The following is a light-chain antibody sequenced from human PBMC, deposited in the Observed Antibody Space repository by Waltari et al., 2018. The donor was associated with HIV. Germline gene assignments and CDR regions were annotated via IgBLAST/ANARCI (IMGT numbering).Light chain of an antibody. CDR2: QDV. Sequence: SYVVSQPPSVYVSPGQPATISCSRDNLGDSYVCWYQQKSGQSPLQCSPQDVKRRSGSPERFVAFNSGNTATLTISGTQGVDEADYFCQVCDGRIMIFGGGTKLTVL. CDR1: NLGDSY. CDR3: QVCDGRIMI. J-gene: IGLJ2*01. V-gene: IGLV3-1*01.